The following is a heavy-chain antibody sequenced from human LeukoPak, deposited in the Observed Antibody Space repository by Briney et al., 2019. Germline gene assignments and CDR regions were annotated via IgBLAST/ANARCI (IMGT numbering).Heavy chain of an antibody. Sequence: EPLSLTCAVSGGSISSSNWWGWVRQPPGKGLEWIGEIYHSGSTNYNPSLKSRVTISVDKSKNQFSLKLGSVTAADTAVYYCARDSPSTSGGSDAFDIWGQGTMVTVSS. V-gene: IGHV4-4*02. D-gene: IGHD2-2*01. CDR1: GGSISSSNW. CDR3: ARDSPSTSGGSDAFDI. J-gene: IGHJ3*02. CDR2: IYHSGST.